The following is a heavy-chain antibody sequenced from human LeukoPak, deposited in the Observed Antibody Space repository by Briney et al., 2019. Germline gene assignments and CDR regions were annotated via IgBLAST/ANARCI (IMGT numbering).Heavy chain of an antibody. Sequence: PGESLRLSCEASGFIFSNYGMHWVRQAPGKGLEWVALIWYDGQTKFYADSVKGRFTISRDNSGNTLFLRMTSLRVEDTAVYYCAREWGRIAVAGGPGYWGQGALVTVSS. CDR3: AREWGRIAVAGGPGY. V-gene: IGHV3-33*01. J-gene: IGHJ4*02. CDR2: IWYDGQTK. D-gene: IGHD6-19*01. CDR1: GFIFSNYG.